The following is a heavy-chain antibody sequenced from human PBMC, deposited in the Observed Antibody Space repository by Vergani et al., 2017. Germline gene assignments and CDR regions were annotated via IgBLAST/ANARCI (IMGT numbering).Heavy chain of an antibody. CDR1: GFSLSTSGVG. Sequence: QITLKESGPTLVQPTQTLTLTCTFSGFSLSTSGVGVGWIRQPPGQALEWLALIYWNDDKRYSPSLKSRLTITKDTSKNQVVLTMTNMDPVDTATYYCARFQYYYGSGSYSEPIDPWGQGTLVTVSS. CDR3: ARFQYYYGSGSYSEPIDP. D-gene: IGHD3-10*01. V-gene: IGHV2-5*01. J-gene: IGHJ5*02. CDR2: IYWNDDK.